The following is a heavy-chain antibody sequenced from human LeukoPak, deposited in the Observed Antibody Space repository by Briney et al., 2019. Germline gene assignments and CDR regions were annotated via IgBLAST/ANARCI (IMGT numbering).Heavy chain of an antibody. D-gene: IGHD3-16*01. CDR2: IYTSGST. CDR1: GGSISSGSYY. Sequence: QPSQTLSLTCTVSGGSISSGSYYWSWTRQPAGKGLEWIGRIYTSGSTNYNPSLKSRVTISVDTSKNQFSLKLSSVTAADTAVYYCARGGGSDWYFDLWGRGTLVTVSS. J-gene: IGHJ2*01. V-gene: IGHV4-61*02. CDR3: ARGGGSDWYFDL.